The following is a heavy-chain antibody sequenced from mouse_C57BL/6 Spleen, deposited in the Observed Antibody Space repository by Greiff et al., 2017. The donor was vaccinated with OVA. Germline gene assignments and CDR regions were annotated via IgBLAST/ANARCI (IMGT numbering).Heavy chain of an antibody. J-gene: IGHJ2*01. D-gene: IGHD2-5*01. CDR1: GYTFTSYW. Sequence: AQLQQPGAELVRPGTSVKLSCKASGYTFTSYWMHWVKQRPGQGLEWIGVIDPSDSYTNYNQKFKGKATLTVDTSSSTAYMQLSSLTSEDSAVYYCASYYSNYGYWGQGTTLTVSS. V-gene: IGHV1-59*01. CDR3: ASYYSNYGY. CDR2: IDPSDSYT.